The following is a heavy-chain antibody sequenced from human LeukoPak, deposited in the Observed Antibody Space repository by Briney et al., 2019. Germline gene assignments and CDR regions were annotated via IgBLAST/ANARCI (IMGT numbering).Heavy chain of an antibody. Sequence: GGSLRLSCVASGFTFSSYSMDWVRQAPGKGLEWVSSISSYSSYIYYADSVRGRFTISRDNAENSLYLQMNSLRAADTAVYYCAKPVAGDRYFDYWGQGTLVTVSS. CDR1: GFTFSSYS. J-gene: IGHJ4*02. D-gene: IGHD3-16*01. V-gene: IGHV3-21*01. CDR3: AKPVAGDRYFDY. CDR2: ISSYSSYI.